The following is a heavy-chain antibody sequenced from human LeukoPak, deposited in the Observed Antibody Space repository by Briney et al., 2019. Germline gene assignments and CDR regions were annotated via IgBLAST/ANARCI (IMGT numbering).Heavy chain of an antibody. CDR3: ARGEHGSGSYFLYYYYYMDV. J-gene: IGHJ6*03. V-gene: IGHV1-8*03. CDR1: GYTFTSYD. D-gene: IGHD3-10*01. CDR2: MNPNSGNT. Sequence: GESLKISCKASGYTFTSYDINWVRQATGQGLEWMGWMNPNSGNTGYAQKFQGRVTITRNTSISTAYMELSSLRSEDTAVYYCARGEHGSGSYFLYYYYYMDVWGKGTTVTVSS.